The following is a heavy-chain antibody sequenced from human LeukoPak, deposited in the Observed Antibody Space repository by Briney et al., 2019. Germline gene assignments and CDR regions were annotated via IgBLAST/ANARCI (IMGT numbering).Heavy chain of an antibody. J-gene: IGHJ4*02. Sequence: ASVKVSCKASGYTFTSYYMHWVRQAPGQGLEWMGIINPSGGSTSYAQKFQGRVTMTRDTSTSTVYMELSSLRSEDTAVYYCARDRALYSGSSHFDYWGQGTLVTVSS. CDR2: INPSGGST. D-gene: IGHD1-26*01. CDR1: GYTFTSYY. V-gene: IGHV1-46*01. CDR3: ARDRALYSGSSHFDY.